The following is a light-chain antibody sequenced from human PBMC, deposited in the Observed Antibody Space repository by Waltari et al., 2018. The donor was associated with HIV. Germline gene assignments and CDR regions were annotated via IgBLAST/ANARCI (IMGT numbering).Light chain of an antibody. Sequence: IQMTQSPSTLSASVGDRVTITCRASQSISSWLGWYQQKPGKAPKLLSYKASSLARGVTSRFSGSGSGTEFTLTISSLQPDDFATYYCQQYNSYRYTFGQGTKLEIK. V-gene: IGKV1-5*03. J-gene: IGKJ2*01. CDR2: KAS. CDR1: QSISSW. CDR3: QQYNSYRYT.